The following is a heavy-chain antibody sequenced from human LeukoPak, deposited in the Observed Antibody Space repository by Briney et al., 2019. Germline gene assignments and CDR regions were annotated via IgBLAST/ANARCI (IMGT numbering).Heavy chain of an antibody. CDR3: AILPTRYSYGYWNDY. Sequence: SETLSLTCAVYGGSFSGYYWSWTRQPPGKGLEWIGEINHSGSTNYNPSLKSRVTISVDTSKNQFSLKLSSVTAADTAVYYCAILPTRYSYGYWNDYWGQGTLVTVSS. CDR2: INHSGST. J-gene: IGHJ4*02. CDR1: GGSFSGYY. D-gene: IGHD5-18*01. V-gene: IGHV4-34*01.